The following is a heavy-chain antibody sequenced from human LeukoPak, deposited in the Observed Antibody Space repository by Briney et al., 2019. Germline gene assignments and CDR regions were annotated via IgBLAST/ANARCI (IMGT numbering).Heavy chain of an antibody. Sequence: GGSLRLSCAASGFSVNNLYMSWVRQAPGKGLEWVSVIYSGDRTYYADSVKGRFTISRDTSKNTVYLQMNSLGPEETAVYYCARGSDTAAGLYWGRGTLVTVSS. J-gene: IGHJ4*02. CDR3: ARGSDTAAGLY. CDR2: IYSGDRT. CDR1: GFSVNNLY. D-gene: IGHD6-13*01. V-gene: IGHV3-66*01.